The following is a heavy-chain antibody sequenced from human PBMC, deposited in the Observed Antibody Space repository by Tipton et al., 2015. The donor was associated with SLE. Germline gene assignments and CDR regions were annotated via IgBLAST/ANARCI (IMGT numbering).Heavy chain of an antibody. V-gene: IGHV4-38-2*01. CDR2: IYHSRLT. CDR1: AYSISSDYY. J-gene: IGHJ4*02. D-gene: IGHD5-12*01. CDR3: ARQVASFDY. Sequence: TLSLTCAVSAYSISSDYYWGWIRQPPGKGLEWIGTIYHSRLTYYNPSLNSRVTISVDTSKNQFSLKRNSVTASDTAVYYCARQVASFDYWGQGTLVTVSS.